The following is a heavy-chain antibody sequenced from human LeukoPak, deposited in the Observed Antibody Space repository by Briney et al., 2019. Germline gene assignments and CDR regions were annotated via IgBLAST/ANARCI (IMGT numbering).Heavy chain of an antibody. CDR3: TREVVVDAHNWFDP. CDR2: IRSKAYGGTT. V-gene: IGHV3-49*04. D-gene: IGHD2-15*01. CDR1: GFTFGDYA. J-gene: IGHJ5*02. Sequence: GGSLRLSCTASGFTFGDYAMSWVRQAPGKGLEWVGFIRSKAYGGTTEYAASVKGRFTISRDDSKGIAYLQMNSLKTEDTAVYYCTREVVVDAHNWFDPWGQGTLVTVSS.